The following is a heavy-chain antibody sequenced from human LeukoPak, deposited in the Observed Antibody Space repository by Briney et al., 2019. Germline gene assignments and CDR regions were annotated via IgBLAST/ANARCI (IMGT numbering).Heavy chain of an antibody. D-gene: IGHD3-22*01. V-gene: IGHV4-4*02. J-gene: IGHJ4*02. CDR3: ARQTYDSSGYYYYFDY. CDR1: GGSISSSNW. CDR2: IYHSGST. Sequence: SETLSLTCAVSGGSISSSNWWSWVRQPPGKGLEWIGEIYHSGSTNYNASLKSRVTISVDKSKNQFSLKLSSVTAADTAVYYCARQTYDSSGYYYYFDYWGQGTLVTVSS.